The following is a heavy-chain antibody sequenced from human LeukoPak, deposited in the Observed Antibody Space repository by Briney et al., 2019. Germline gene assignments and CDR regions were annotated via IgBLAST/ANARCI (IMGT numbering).Heavy chain of an antibody. V-gene: IGHV3-23*01. CDR3: AKWGGFDYSYGYPYYFDY. CDR2: ISGSGGST. Sequence: GGTLRLSCAASGFTFSSYGMSWVRQAPGKGLEWVSAISGSGGSTYYADSVKGRFTISRDNSKNTLYLRMNSLRAEDTAVYYCAKWGGFDYSYGYPYYFDYWGQGTLVTVSS. J-gene: IGHJ4*02. D-gene: IGHD5-18*01. CDR1: GFTFSSYG.